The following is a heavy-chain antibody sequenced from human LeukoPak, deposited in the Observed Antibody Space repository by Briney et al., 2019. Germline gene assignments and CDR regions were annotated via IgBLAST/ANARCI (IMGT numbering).Heavy chain of an antibody. D-gene: IGHD2-15*01. CDR2: INSDGSST. CDR3: ARQSRGRNFDY. J-gene: IGHJ4*02. V-gene: IGHV3-74*01. CDR1: GFTFSSYW. Sequence: GGSLRPSCAASGFTFSSYWMHWVRQAPGKGLVWVSRINSDGSSTSYADSVKGRFTISRDNAKNTLYLQMNSLRAEDTAVYYCARQSRGRNFDYWGQGTLVTVSS.